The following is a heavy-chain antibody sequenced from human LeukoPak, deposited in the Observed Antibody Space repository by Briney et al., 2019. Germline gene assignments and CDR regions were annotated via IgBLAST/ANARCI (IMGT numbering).Heavy chain of an antibody. CDR3: ARSPYRGYVNNWFDP. CDR1: GGTFSSYA. D-gene: IGHD5-12*01. J-gene: IGHJ5*02. Sequence: ASVKVSCKASGGTFSSYAISWVRQAPGQGLEWMGWISAYNGDTNYAQKLQGRVTMTTDTSTSTAYMELRSLRSDDTAVYYCARSPYRGYVNNWFDPWGQGTLVTVSS. V-gene: IGHV1-18*01. CDR2: ISAYNGDT.